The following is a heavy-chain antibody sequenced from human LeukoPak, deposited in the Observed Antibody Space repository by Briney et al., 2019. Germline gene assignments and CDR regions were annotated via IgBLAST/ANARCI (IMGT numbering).Heavy chain of an antibody. V-gene: IGHV3-48*01. Sequence: PGGSLRLSCAASGFTFTSYSMNWVRQAPGMGLELVSYISSSSSTTYYADSVKGRFTISRDNAKNSLYLQMNSLRAEDAAIYYCARDRDWAFDYWGQGTLVTVSS. J-gene: IGHJ4*02. D-gene: IGHD3-9*01. CDR2: ISSSSSTT. CDR1: GFTFTSYS. CDR3: ARDRDWAFDY.